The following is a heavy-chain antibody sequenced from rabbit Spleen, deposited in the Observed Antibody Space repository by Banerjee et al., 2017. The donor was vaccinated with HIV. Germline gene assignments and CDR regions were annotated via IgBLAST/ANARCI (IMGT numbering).Heavy chain of an antibody. J-gene: IGHJ6*01. V-gene: IGHV1S45*01. CDR3: ARDTGTSFSTYGMDL. CDR2: ISAGSSGST. Sequence: QEQLVESGGGLVQPEGSLTLTCTASGFSFSSSYYMCWVRQAPGKGLEWIACISAGSSGSTYYASWAKGRFTISKTSSTTLTLQMTSLTAADTATYFCARDTGTSFSTYGMDLWGQGTLVTVS. D-gene: IGHD8-1*01. CDR1: GFSFSSSYY.